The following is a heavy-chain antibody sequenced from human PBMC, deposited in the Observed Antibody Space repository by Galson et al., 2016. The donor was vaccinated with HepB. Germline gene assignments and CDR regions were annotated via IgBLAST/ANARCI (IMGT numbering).Heavy chain of an antibody. CDR3: VKDFYGSGSYFSVGHDH. J-gene: IGHJ4*02. Sequence: SLRLSCAASGFNFGNYAMNWVRQAPGKGPEWVSNIKGGGASPKYADSVTGRFTISRDNTHNTLHLQMNSLRAEDTAVYYCVKDFYGSGSYFSVGHDHWGQGTLVTVSS. D-gene: IGHD3-10*01. CDR1: GFNFGNYA. V-gene: IGHV3-23*01. CDR2: IKGGGASP.